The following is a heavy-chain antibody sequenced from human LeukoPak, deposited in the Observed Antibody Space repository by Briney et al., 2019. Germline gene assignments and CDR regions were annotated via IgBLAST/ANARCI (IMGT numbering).Heavy chain of an antibody. CDR2: ISYDGSHK. CDR3: ARDDFAGDSSGYIDY. D-gene: IGHD3-22*01. CDR1: GITFRSYG. J-gene: IGHJ4*02. V-gene: IGHV3-30*03. Sequence: GRSLRLSCAASGITFRSYGMHWVRQAPGKGLEWVAVISYDGSHKYYADSVKGRFSISRDNSKNTLYLQMSSLRAEDTALYYCARDDFAGDSSGYIDYWGQGTLVTVSS.